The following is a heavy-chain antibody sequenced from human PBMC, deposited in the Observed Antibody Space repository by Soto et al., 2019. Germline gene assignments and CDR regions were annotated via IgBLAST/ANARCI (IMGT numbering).Heavy chain of an antibody. CDR3: ARGSEVGATLSYYYYGMDV. V-gene: IGHV3-30-3*01. D-gene: IGHD1-26*01. CDR2: ISYDGSNK. CDR1: GFTFISYA. J-gene: IGHJ6*02. Sequence: GGSLRLSCAPSGFTFISYATHWVRQAPGKWLEWVAVISYDGSNKYYADSVKGRFTISRDNSKNTLYLQMNSLRAEDTAVYYCARGSEVGATLSYYYYGMDVWGQGTAVTVSS.